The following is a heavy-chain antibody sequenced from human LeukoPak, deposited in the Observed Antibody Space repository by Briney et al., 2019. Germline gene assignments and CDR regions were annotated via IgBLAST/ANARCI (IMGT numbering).Heavy chain of an antibody. D-gene: IGHD2-15*01. CDR3: ARDRYPDMPFDY. CDR1: GYTFTGYY. J-gene: IGHJ4*02. Sequence: GASVKVSCKASGYTFTGYYMHWVRQAPGQVLEWMGWINPNSGGTNYAQKFQGRVTMTRDTSISTAYMELSRLRSDDTAVYYCARDRYPDMPFDYWGQGTLVTVSS. CDR2: INPNSGGT. V-gene: IGHV1-2*02.